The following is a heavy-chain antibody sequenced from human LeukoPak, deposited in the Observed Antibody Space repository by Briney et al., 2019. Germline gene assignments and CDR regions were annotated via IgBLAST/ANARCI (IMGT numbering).Heavy chain of an antibody. D-gene: IGHD5-12*01. CDR1: GASIRSYY. CDR3: ARGSSGYSGYDYWFDP. CDR2: INHSGST. J-gene: IGHJ5*02. Sequence: SETLSLTCDVSGASIRSYYWNWIRQPPGKGLEWIGEINHSGSTNYNPSLKSRVTISVDTSKNQFSLKLSSVTAADTAVYYCARGSSGYSGYDYWFDPWGQGTLVTVSS. V-gene: IGHV4-34*01.